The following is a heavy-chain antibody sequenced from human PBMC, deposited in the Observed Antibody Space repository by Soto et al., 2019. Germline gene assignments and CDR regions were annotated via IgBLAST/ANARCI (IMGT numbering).Heavy chain of an antibody. CDR1: GYTFTSYY. CDR3: ARGGDYGDYYQSAPDP. J-gene: IGHJ5*02. Sequence: ASVKVSCQASGYTFTSYYMHWVRQAPGQGLEWMGIINPSGGSTSYAQKFQGRVTMTRDTSTSTVYMGLSSLRSEDTAVYYCARGGDYGDYYQSAPDPWGQGTLVTVSS. V-gene: IGHV1-46*01. CDR2: INPSGGST. D-gene: IGHD4-17*01.